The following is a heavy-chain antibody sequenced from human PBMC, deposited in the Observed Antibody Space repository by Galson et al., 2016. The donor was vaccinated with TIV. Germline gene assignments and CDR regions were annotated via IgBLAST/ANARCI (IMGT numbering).Heavy chain of an antibody. Sequence: SVKVSCKASGGLVSNYAISWVRQAPGQGLEWMGGIIPIFGTTKYAQKFQGRVTITADESTRIVNMELSSLRSEDTAVYYCAKDPYIYGSCLDHWGQGTLVTVSS. D-gene: IGHD5-18*01. J-gene: IGHJ4*02. V-gene: IGHV1-69*13. CDR3: AKDPYIYGSCLDH. CDR1: GGLVSNYA. CDR2: IIPIFGTT.